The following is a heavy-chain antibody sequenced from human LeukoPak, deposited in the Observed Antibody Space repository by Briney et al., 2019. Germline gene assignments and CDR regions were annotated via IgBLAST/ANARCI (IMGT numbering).Heavy chain of an antibody. D-gene: IGHD2-2*01. V-gene: IGHV3-7*01. J-gene: IGHJ2*01. Sequence: GGSLRLSCAASGFTFSSYAMSWVRQAPGKGLEWVANIRQDGLQKDYVDSVKGRFTISRDNAKNSLFLQMNSLRAEDTAVYYCAHVTYCSSTSCRYWYFDLWGRSTLVTVSS. CDR3: AHVTYCSSTSCRYWYFDL. CDR2: IRQDGLQK. CDR1: GFTFSSYA.